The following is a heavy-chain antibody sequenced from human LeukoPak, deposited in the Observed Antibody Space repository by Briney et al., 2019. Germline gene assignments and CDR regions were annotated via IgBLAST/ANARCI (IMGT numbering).Heavy chain of an antibody. Sequence: SETLSLTCAVYGGSFSGYYWSWIRQPPGKGLEWIGEINHSGSTNYNPSLKSRVTISVDTSKNQFSLKLSSVTAADTAVYYCARALYYYDSSGYYRYYYYYGMDVWGQGTTVTVSS. CDR3: ARALYYYDSSGYYRYYYYYGMDV. V-gene: IGHV4-34*01. J-gene: IGHJ6*02. CDR1: GGSFSGYY. D-gene: IGHD3-22*01. CDR2: INHSGST.